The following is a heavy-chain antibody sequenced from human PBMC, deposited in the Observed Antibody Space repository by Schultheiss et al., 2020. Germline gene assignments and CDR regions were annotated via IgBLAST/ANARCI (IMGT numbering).Heavy chain of an antibody. J-gene: IGHJ3*02. CDR2: IYYSGST. V-gene: IGHV4-38-2*02. Sequence: SQTLSLTCTVSGYSISSGYYWGWIRQPPGKGLEWIGSIYYSGSTYYNPSLKSRVTISVDTSKNQFSLKLSSVTAADTAVYYCARQIVGATPDAFDIWGQGTMVTVSS. CDR3: ARQIVGATPDAFDI. CDR1: GYSISSGYY. D-gene: IGHD1-26*01.